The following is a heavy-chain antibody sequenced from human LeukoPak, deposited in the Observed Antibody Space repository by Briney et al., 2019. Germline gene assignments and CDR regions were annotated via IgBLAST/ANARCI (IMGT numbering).Heavy chain of an antibody. CDR3: ARGLGWLQFMAFDI. Sequence: GRSLRLSCAASGFTFSSYALHWVRQAPGKGLEWVVAISHDESNKYYADSVKGRFTISRDSSKNTLYLQMNSLRAEDTAVYYCARGLGWLQFMAFDIWGQGTMVTVSS. CDR1: GFTFSSYA. J-gene: IGHJ3*02. CDR2: ISHDESNK. D-gene: IGHD5-24*01. V-gene: IGHV3-30-3*01.